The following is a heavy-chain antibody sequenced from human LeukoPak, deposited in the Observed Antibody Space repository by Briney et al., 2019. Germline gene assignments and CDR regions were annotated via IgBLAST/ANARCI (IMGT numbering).Heavy chain of an antibody. Sequence: PGGSLRLSCAASGFTFSSYGMSWVRQAPGKGLEWVSGIRAGGDNTYYADSVKGRFTISRDNSKNTLYLQMNSLRAEDTAVYYCAKRKGRGDAFDIWGQGTMVTVSS. D-gene: IGHD1-14*01. CDR1: GFTFSSYG. J-gene: IGHJ3*02. CDR3: AKRKGRGDAFDI. CDR2: IRAGGDNT. V-gene: IGHV3-23*01.